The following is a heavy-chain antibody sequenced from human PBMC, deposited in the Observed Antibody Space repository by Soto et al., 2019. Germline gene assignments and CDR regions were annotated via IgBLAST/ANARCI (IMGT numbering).Heavy chain of an antibody. V-gene: IGHV3-30*18. J-gene: IGHJ4*02. CDR1: GFTFSGYG. D-gene: IGHD3-16*01. CDR2: ISYDGSNN. CDR3: AKAQLGGDYFDY. Sequence: GGSLRLSCAASGFTFSGYGMHWVRQAPGKGLEWVTVISYDGSNNYYADSVKGRFTISRDNSKNTLYLQMNSLRAEDTAVYYCAKAQLGGDYFDYWGQGTLVTISS.